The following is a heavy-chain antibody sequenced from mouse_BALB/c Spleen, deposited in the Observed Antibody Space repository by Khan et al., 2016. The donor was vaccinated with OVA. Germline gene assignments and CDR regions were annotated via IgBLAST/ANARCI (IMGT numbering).Heavy chain of an antibody. D-gene: IGHD2-1*01. CDR1: GLSLINYG. V-gene: IGHV2-3*01. J-gene: IGHJ3*01. CDR3: GNIYFGLAWFTY. CDR2: IWGDGTT. Sequence: QVQLKESGPGLVAPSQSLSITCTVSGLSLINYGVSWIRQPPGKGLEWLGVIWGDGTTHYHSTLKPRLSINQDNSKIQVFLQLNSLQTDDHATYFCGNIYFGLAWFTYWGHGTLVAVSA.